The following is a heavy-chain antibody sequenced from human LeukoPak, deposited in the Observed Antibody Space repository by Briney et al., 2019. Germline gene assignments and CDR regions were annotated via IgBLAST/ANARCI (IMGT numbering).Heavy chain of an antibody. D-gene: IGHD3-10*01. V-gene: IGHV1-18*01. CDR3: ARVGLSLWFEAPGGYYGMDV. CDR1: GYTFTSYG. Sequence: ASVKVSCKASGYTFTSYGISWVRQAPGQGLEWMGWISAYNGNTNYAQKLQGRVTMTTDTSTSTAYMELRSLRSDDTAVYYCARVGLSLWFEAPGGYYGMDVWGQGTTVTVSS. CDR2: ISAYNGNT. J-gene: IGHJ6*02.